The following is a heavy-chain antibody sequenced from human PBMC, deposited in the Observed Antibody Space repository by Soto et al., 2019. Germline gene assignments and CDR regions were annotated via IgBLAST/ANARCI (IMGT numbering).Heavy chain of an antibody. CDR1: GFTFSNYP. V-gene: IGHV3-30-3*01. CDR2: ISYDGSNK. Sequence: PGGSLRLSCAASGFTFSNYPMHWVRQAPGKGLEWMAVISYDGSNKYYPDSVKGRFTISRDNSKNTVYLQMNSLRAEDTAVYYCARVWIGNSYATTDHWGQGTLVTVSS. J-gene: IGHJ4*02. CDR3: ARVWIGNSYATTDH. D-gene: IGHD5-18*01.